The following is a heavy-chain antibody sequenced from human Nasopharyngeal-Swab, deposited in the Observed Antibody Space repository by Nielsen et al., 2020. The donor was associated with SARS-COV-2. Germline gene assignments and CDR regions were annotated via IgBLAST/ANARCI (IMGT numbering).Heavy chain of an antibody. Sequence: WVRQAPGQRLEWLGWFHAGNGNTKYSQKFQGRATITRDTPASTAYMDLSSLRSEDTAVYYCARDGYYDYVWGSSTGYFDYWGQGTLVTVSS. J-gene: IGHJ4*02. CDR3: ARDGYYDYVWGSSTGYFDY. D-gene: IGHD3-16*01. V-gene: IGHV1-3*01. CDR2: FHAGNGNT.